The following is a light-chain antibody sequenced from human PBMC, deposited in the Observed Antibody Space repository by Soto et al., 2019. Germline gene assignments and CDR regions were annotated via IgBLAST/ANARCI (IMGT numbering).Light chain of an antibody. V-gene: IGKV1-5*01. CDR1: QSINIW. CDR3: QQYDRYWT. Sequence: DIQMTQSPSTLSASEGDRVTISCRASQSINIWLAWYQQKPGKALKLLIYDASTLGSGVPSRFSGSGSGTQFTLTISSLQPDDFATYYCQQYDRYWTFGRGTKVDIK. J-gene: IGKJ1*01. CDR2: DAS.